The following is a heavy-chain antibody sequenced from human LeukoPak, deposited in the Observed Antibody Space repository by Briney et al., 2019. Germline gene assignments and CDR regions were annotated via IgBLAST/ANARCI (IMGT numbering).Heavy chain of an antibody. Sequence: SETLSLTCTVSGASIDDYYWNWIRQPPGKGLEWIGYIFDTWITNYNPSLKSRVTISIDTSKNQFSLKPTSVTAADTAVYYCARRLTKVDHGLDVWGQGTTVTVSS. CDR3: ARRLTKVDHGLDV. CDR1: GASIDDYY. D-gene: IGHD3-10*01. J-gene: IGHJ6*02. CDR2: IFDTWIT. V-gene: IGHV4-59*08.